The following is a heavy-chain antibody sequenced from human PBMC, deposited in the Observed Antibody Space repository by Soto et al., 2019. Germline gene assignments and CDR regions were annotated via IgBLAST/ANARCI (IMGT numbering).Heavy chain of an antibody. CDR3: ARATNPNYYDSSGYYWFDP. CDR2: ISCSGSTI. CDR1: GFTFSDYY. D-gene: IGHD3-22*01. Sequence: QVQLVESGGGLVKPGGSLRLSCAASGFTFSDYYMSWIRQAPGKGLEWVSYISCSGSTIYYADSVKGRFTISRDTAKNSLYLQMNSLRAEDTAVYYCARATNPNYYDSSGYYWFDPWGQGTLVTVSS. V-gene: IGHV3-11*01. J-gene: IGHJ5*02.